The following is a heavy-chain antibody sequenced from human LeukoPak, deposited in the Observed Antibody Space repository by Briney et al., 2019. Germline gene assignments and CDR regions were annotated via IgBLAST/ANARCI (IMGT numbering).Heavy chain of an antibody. Sequence: PGGALRLSCAASGFIFSSYDMTWVRQAPGKGLVWVSGLNSDGSTTGYADSVRGRFTISRDNAKSTLYLQMNSLRAEDTAVYYCARGGYGAHMGWGQGTLVTVSS. V-gene: IGHV3-74*01. CDR2: LNSDGSTT. CDR3: ARGGYGAHMG. J-gene: IGHJ4*02. D-gene: IGHD4-17*01. CDR1: GFIFSSYD.